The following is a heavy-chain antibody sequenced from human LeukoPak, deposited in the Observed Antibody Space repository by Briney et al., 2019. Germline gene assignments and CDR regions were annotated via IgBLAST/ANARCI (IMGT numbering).Heavy chain of an antibody. Sequence: PGGSLRLSCTVSGFTVSSNSMSWVRQAPGKGLAWVSSISGSGGSTYYADSVKGRFTISRDNSRNTLFLQMNSLKADDTAVYYCAKGGGGVLASWGQGTLVTVSS. CDR2: ISGSGGST. CDR1: GFTVSSNS. V-gene: IGHV3-23*01. CDR3: AKGGGGVLAS. J-gene: IGHJ4*02. D-gene: IGHD3-16*01.